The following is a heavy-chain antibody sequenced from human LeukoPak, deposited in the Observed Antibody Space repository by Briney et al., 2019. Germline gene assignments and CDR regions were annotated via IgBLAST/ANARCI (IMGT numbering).Heavy chain of an antibody. CDR2: IIPILGIA. CDR1: GGTFSSYA. J-gene: IGHJ4*02. D-gene: IGHD6-19*01. V-gene: IGHV1-69*04. Sequence: SVTVSCKASGGTFSSYAISWVRQAPGQGLEWMGRIIPILGIANYAQKFQGRVTITADKSTSTAYMELSSLRSEDTAVYYCAFGSGWYFDYWGQGTLVTVSS. CDR3: AFGSGWYFDY.